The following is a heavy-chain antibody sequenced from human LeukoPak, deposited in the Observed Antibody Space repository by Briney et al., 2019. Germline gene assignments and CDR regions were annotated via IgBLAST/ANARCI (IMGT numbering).Heavy chain of an antibody. CDR1: GFTFSSYS. CDR2: ISSSSSYI. V-gene: IGHV3-21*01. D-gene: IGHD1-26*01. J-gene: IGHJ4*02. CDR3: ARASVPGELLNPFDY. Sequence: AGGSLRLSCAASGFTFSSYSMNWVRQAPGKGLEWVSSISSSSSYIYYADSVKGRFTISRDNAKNSLYLQMNSLRAEDTAVYYCARASVPGELLNPFDYWGQGTLVTVSS.